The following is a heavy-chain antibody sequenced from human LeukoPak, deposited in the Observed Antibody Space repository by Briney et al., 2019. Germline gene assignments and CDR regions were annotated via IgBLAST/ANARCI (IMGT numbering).Heavy chain of an antibody. J-gene: IGHJ4*02. V-gene: IGHV5-51*01. Sequence: PGESLKISCKGSGYSFTSYWIGWVRQMPGKGLEWMGIIYPGDSDTRYSPSFQGQVTISADKSISTAYLQWSSLKASDTAMYYCARGANHYDILTGYYFWGQGTLVTVSS. CDR1: GYSFTSYW. D-gene: IGHD3-9*01. CDR3: ARGANHYDILTGYYF. CDR2: IYPGDSDT.